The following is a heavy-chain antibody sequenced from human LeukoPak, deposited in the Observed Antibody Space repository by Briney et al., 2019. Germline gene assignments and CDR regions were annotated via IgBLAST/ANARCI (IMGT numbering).Heavy chain of an antibody. Sequence: GGSLRLSCAAGFSFSDLWMNWVRQAPGKGLEWVANIKQDGSEKYYVDSVKGRFTISRDNAKNSLYLQMNSLRAEDTAVYYCVRGDFDYWGQGTLVTVSS. CDR1: GFSFSDLW. CDR3: VRGDFDY. V-gene: IGHV3-7*03. CDR2: IKQDGSEK. J-gene: IGHJ4*02.